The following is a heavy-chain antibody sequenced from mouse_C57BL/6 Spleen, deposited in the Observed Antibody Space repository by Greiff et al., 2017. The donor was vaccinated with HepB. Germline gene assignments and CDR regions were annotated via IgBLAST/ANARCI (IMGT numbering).Heavy chain of an antibody. Sequence: QVQLQQSGAELVMPGASVKLSCKASGYTFTSYWMHWVKQRPGQGLEWIGEIDPSDSYTNYNQKFKGKSTLTVDKSSSTAYMQLSSLTSEDSAVYYCARRMVYPYYFDYWGQGTTLTVSS. CDR2: IDPSDSYT. CDR1: GYTFTSYW. J-gene: IGHJ2*01. V-gene: IGHV1-69*01. D-gene: IGHD1-1*02. CDR3: ARRMVYPYYFDY.